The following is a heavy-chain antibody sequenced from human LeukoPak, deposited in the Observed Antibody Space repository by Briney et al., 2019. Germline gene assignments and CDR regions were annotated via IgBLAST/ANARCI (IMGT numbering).Heavy chain of an antibody. CDR2: INPTGSGT. Sequence: ASVKVSCKASGGTFSSYAISWVRQAPGQGLEWMGLINPTGSGTNYAQKFRGRVTMTRDTSTTTVYMELSSLRSEDTAVYYCAREESGDYFDYWGQGTLVTVSS. V-gene: IGHV1-46*01. D-gene: IGHD2-21*01. CDR3: AREESGDYFDY. CDR1: GGTFSSYA. J-gene: IGHJ4*02.